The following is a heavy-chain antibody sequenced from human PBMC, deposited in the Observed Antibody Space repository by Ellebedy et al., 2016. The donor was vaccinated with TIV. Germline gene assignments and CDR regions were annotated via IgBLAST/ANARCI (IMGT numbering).Heavy chain of an antibody. CDR2: IYPGDSDT. V-gene: IGHV5-51*01. J-gene: IGHJ4*02. D-gene: IGHD1-14*01. CDR1: GYDFPSYW. Sequence: GESLKISXKASGYDFPSYWIGWVRQMPGKGLEWMGIIYPGDSDTRYSPPFEGQVTISADKSISTAYLQWSSLKASDTAMYYCARQTGDYFEFWGQGSLVTVSS. CDR3: ARQTGDYFEF.